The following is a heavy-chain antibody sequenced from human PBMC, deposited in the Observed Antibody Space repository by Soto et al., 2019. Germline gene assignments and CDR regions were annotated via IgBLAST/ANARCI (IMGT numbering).Heavy chain of an antibody. CDR2: IFYAGKT. V-gene: IGHV4-39*01. J-gene: IGHJ5*02. CDR1: GGSISSSRSY. CDR3: ARQAAAPGIDLWFDP. D-gene: IGHD6-13*01. Sequence: QLQLQESGPGLVKPSETLSLTCNVSGGSISSSRSYWAWFRQPPGKELEWIANIFYAGKTYYNPSLKTRVTVSVDTSKNQFSLKLDSVTAADTAVYYCARQAAAPGIDLWFDPWGQGTLVTVSS.